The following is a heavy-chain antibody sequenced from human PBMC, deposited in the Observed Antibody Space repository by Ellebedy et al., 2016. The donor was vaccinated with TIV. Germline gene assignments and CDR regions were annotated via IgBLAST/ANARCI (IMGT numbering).Heavy chain of an antibody. CDR2: MSYSGST. CDR1: GGSISSYY. D-gene: IGHD3-22*01. CDR3: ALSSGGEAFDI. J-gene: IGHJ3*02. V-gene: IGHV4-59*12. Sequence: MPSETLSLTCNVSGGSISSYYWSWIRQSPGKGLEWIGYMSYSGSTNYNPSLKSRVTISVDTSKNQFSLKLSSVTAVDTAVYYCALSSGGEAFDIWGQGTMVTVSS.